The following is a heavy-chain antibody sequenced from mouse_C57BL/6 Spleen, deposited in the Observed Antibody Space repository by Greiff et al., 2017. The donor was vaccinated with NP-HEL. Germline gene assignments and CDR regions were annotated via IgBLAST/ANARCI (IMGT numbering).Heavy chain of an antibody. CDR2: IYPGSGST. CDR1: GYTFTSYW. V-gene: IGHV1-55*01. Sequence: VQLQQSGAELVKPGASVKMSCKASGYTFTSYWITWVKQRPGQGLEWIGDIYPGSGSTNYNEKFKSKATLTVDTSSSTAYMQLSSLTSEDSAVYYCARSPYYSNYRMDYWGQGTSVTVSS. D-gene: IGHD2-5*01. J-gene: IGHJ4*01. CDR3: ARSPYYSNYRMDY.